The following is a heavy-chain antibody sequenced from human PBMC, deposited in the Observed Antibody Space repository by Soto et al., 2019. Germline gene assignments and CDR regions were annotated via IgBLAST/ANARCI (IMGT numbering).Heavy chain of an antibody. CDR3: ARDIMSGGPRANDAFDV. D-gene: IGHD3-3*01. CDR2: IIPANGNT. J-gene: IGHJ3*01. V-gene: IGHV1-3*01. CDR1: GFTFSDTL. Sequence: QVQLVQSGAELKKPGASVNISCQASGFTFSDTLINWVRQGPGQRLEWMGWIIPANGNTRYSEPFQGRVTISSLSSASTAYVALSDLTSEDTAVYYCARDIMSGGPRANDAFDVWGQGTMITVSP.